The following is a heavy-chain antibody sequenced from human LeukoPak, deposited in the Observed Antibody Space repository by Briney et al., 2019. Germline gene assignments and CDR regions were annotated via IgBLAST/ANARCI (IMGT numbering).Heavy chain of an antibody. CDR1: GGSISSSNW. J-gene: IGHJ4*02. D-gene: IGHD1-1*01. Sequence: SETLSLTCAVSGGSISSSNWWSWVRQPPGKGLEWIGEIYHSGSTNYNPSLKSRVTISVDKSKNQFSLKLSSVTAADAAVYYCAQDLAYIRFDNWGQGTLVTVSS. CDR2: IYHSGST. CDR3: AQDLAYIRFDN. V-gene: IGHV4-4*02.